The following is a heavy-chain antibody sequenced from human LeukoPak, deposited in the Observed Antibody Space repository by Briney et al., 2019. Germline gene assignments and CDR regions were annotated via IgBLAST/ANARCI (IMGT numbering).Heavy chain of an antibody. J-gene: IGHJ3*02. Sequence: GGSLRLSCEASGFTISNYWMTWVRQAPGKGLEWVATIKQDASEKYYVDSVRGRFTISRDNAKNSLFLQMNSLRAEDTALYFCARGRYCSSSSCYAGAYDIWGQGTMVTVSS. CDR2: IKQDASEK. CDR3: ARGRYCSSSSCYAGAYDI. D-gene: IGHD2-2*01. V-gene: IGHV3-7*04. CDR1: GFTISNYW.